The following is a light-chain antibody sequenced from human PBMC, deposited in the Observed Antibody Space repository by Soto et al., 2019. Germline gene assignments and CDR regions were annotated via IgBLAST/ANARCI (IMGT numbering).Light chain of an antibody. J-gene: IGLJ2*01. CDR1: SSNIGAGYY. CDR2: GNS. Sequence: QSVLTQPPSVSGAPGQRVTISCTGSSSNIGAGYYVHWYQQLPGTAPKLLIYGNSNRPSGVPDRFSGSKSGNSASLAITGLQAEDEGDYYCQSYNSSLSGVFGGGTKLTVL. V-gene: IGLV1-40*01. CDR3: QSYNSSLSGV.